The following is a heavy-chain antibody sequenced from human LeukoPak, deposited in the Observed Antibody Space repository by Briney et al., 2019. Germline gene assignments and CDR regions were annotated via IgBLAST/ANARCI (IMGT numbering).Heavy chain of an antibody. CDR1: GFTFSSYA. CDR3: ARGATVVTADY. J-gene: IGHJ4*02. D-gene: IGHD4-23*01. V-gene: IGHV3-30-3*01. CDR2: TSYDGSNK. Sequence: GGSLRLSCAASGFTFSSYAMHWVRQAPGKGLERVAVTSYDGSNKYYADSVKGRFTISRDNSKNTLYLQMNSLRAEDTAVYYCARGATVVTADYWGQGTLVTVSS.